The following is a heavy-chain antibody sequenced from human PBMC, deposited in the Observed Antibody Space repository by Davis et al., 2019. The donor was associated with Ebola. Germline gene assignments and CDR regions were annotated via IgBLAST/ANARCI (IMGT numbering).Heavy chain of an antibody. CDR3: AREDVCSSTSCFYYYYYGMDV. CDR2: IYSGGST. D-gene: IGHD2-2*01. CDR1: GFTVSSNY. J-gene: IGHJ6*02. V-gene: IGHV3-66*01. Sequence: PGGSLRLSCAASGFTVSSNYMSWVRQAPGKGLEWVSVIYSGGSTYYADSVKGRFTISRDNSKNTLYLQMNSLRAEDTAVYYCAREDVCSSTSCFYYYYYGMDVWGQGTTVTVSS.